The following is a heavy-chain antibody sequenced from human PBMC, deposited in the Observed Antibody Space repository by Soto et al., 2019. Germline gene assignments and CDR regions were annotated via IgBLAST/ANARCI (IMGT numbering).Heavy chain of an antibody. CDR3: AKEGDLIGYNYGSCLDY. CDR1: GFTFSSYS. Sequence: GGSLRLSCAASGFTFSSYSMSWVRQAPGKGLEWVSAITGSGGSTYYADSVKGRFTISRDNSKNTLYLQMNSLRAEDTAVYYCAKEGDLIGYNYGSCLDYWGQGTLVTVSS. CDR2: ITGSGGST. J-gene: IGHJ4*02. V-gene: IGHV3-23*01. D-gene: IGHD5-18*01.